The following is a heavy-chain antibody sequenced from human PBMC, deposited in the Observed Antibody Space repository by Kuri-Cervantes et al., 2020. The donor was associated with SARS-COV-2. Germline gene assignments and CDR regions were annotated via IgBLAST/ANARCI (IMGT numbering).Heavy chain of an antibody. CDR3: TRRARYSSNWFDP. CDR1: GITFSNAW. V-gene: IGHV3-15*01. D-gene: IGHD6-13*01. CDR2: IKSKTDGWTT. J-gene: IGHJ5*02. Sequence: GGSLRLSCAASGITFSNAWMNWVRQAPGKGLEWVGRIKSKTDGWTTDYAAPVKGRFTISRDDSKNTLYLQMNSLKTEDTAVYYCTRRARYSSNWFDPWGQGTLVTVSS.